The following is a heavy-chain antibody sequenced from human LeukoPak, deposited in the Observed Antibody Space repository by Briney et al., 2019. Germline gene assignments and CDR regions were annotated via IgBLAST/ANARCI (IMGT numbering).Heavy chain of an antibody. D-gene: IGHD2-15*01. CDR1: GYTFTSYG. V-gene: IGHV1-18*01. CDR3: ARDGSRYCSGGSCSYYYYYYGMDV. J-gene: IGHJ6*02. Sequence: ASVKVSCKASGYTFTSYGISWVRQAPGQGLEWTGWISAYNGNTNYAQKLQGRVTMTTDTSTSTAYMELRSLRSDDTAVYYCARDGSRYCSGGSCSYYYYYYGMDVWGQGTTVTVSS. CDR2: ISAYNGNT.